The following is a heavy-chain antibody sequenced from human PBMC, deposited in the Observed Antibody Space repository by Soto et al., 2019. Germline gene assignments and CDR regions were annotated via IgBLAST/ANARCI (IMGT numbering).Heavy chain of an antibody. CDR3: ALDSSGYYDAFDI. J-gene: IGHJ3*02. CDR2: INPNSGGT. D-gene: IGHD3-22*01. V-gene: IGHV1-2*04. Sequence: ASVKVSCKASGYTFTGYYMHWVRQAPGQGLEWMGWINPNSGGTNYAQKFQGWVTMTRDTSISTAYMELSRLRSDDTAVYYCALDSSGYYDAFDIWGQGTMVTVSS. CDR1: GYTFTGYY.